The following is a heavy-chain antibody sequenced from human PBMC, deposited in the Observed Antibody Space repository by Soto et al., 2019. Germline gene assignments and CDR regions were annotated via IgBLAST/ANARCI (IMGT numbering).Heavy chain of an antibody. CDR2: ISYDGSNK. V-gene: IGHV3-30*03. D-gene: IGHD3-16*01. J-gene: IGHJ6*02. Sequence: QVQLVESGGGVVQPGRSLRLSCAASGFTFSSYGMHWVRQAPGQGLEWVAVISYDGSNKYYADTVKGRFTISRDNSQNTLYLQMNRLRAEDTAVYYCAILGLHYYYGMDVWGQGTTVTVSS. CDR1: GFTFSSYG. CDR3: AILGLHYYYGMDV.